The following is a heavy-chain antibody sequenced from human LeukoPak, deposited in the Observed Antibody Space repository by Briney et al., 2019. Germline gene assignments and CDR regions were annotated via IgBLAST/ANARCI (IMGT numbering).Heavy chain of an antibody. CDR3: ARRSGTYFGTTGYLYFFDY. CDR2: IYPGDSDP. Sequence: GESLKISFKGSAYSFTSYWIGWVRQMPGRGLEWMGIIYPGDSDPRYSPSFQGQVTISADKSISTAYLQWSSLKASDTAMYYCARRSGTYFGTTGYLYFFDYWGQGTLVTVSS. V-gene: IGHV5-51*01. CDR1: AYSFTSYW. J-gene: IGHJ4*02. D-gene: IGHD3-22*01.